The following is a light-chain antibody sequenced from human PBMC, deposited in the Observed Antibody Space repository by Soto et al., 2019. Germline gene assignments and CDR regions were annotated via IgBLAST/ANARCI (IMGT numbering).Light chain of an antibody. Sequence: EIVLTQSPGTLSLSQGERATLSCKASQSVSNNYLAWYQQKPGQAPRLLIYDAYNRATGIPPRFSGSGSGTDFTLTISSLEPEDSAVYYCQQRHMWPITFGQGTRLEI. V-gene: IGKV3-11*01. CDR1: QSVSNNY. CDR2: DAY. CDR3: QQRHMWPIT. J-gene: IGKJ5*01.